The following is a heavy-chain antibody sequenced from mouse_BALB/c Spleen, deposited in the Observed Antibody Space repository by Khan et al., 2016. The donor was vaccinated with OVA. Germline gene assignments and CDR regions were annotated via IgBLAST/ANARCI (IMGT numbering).Heavy chain of an antibody. V-gene: IGHV5-6*01. D-gene: IGHD4-1*01. CDR2: INSDGYYT. Sequence: EVKLVESGGDLMKPGGSLKLSCAASGFTFSAYGMSWVRQTPDKRLEWVATINSDGYYTYYPDSVQGRFTISRNNAKNTLSLQMSSLKSEDTAMYYGASHLTGAFAYWGQGTLVTVSA. CDR1: GFTFSAYG. CDR3: ASHLTGAFAY. J-gene: IGHJ3*01.